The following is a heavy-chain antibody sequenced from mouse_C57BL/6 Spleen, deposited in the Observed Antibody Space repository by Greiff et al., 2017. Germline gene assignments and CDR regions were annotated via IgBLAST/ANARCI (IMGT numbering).Heavy chain of an antibody. CDR3: ARQLRTDYFDY. D-gene: IGHD3-2*02. J-gene: IGHJ2*01. CDR1: GFTFSSYA. CDR2: ISSGGSYT. Sequence: DVQLQESGGDLVKPGGSLKLSCAASGFTFSSYAMSWVRQTPDKRLEWVATISSGGSYTYYPDSVKGRYTISRDNAKNTLYLQMSSLKSEDTAKYCCARQLRTDYFDYWGQGTTLTVSS. V-gene: IGHV5-6*01.